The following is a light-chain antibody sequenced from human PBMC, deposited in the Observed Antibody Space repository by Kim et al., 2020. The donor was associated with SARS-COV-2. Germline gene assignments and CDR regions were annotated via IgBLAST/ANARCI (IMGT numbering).Light chain of an antibody. CDR3: QQRRDWPAYT. CDR1: QSVGNS. CDR2: AVS. J-gene: IGKJ2*01. V-gene: IGKV3-11*01. Sequence: EIVLTQSPVALSLSPGERATLSCRASQSVGNSLAWYQHRPGQAPRLLMYAVSNSAAGIPARFSGSGSGTDFTLTITSLDPEDFAVYYCQQRRDWPAYTFGQGTKVDIK.